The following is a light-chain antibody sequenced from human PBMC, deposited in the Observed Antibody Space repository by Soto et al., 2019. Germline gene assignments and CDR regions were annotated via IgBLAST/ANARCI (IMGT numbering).Light chain of an antibody. CDR3: QQYGNSPLWT. CDR2: GAS. V-gene: IGKV3-20*01. Sequence: ETVLTQSPGTLSLSPGERATLSCRASQSVSSTYVAWYQQKPGQAPRLLIYGASTRATGIPDRFSGSGSGTDFTLTISRLEPEDFAVSYCQQYGNSPLWTFGQGTKVDIK. J-gene: IGKJ1*01. CDR1: QSVSSTY.